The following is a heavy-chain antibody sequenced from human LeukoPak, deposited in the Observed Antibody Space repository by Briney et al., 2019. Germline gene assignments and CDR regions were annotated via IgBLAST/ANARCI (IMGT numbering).Heavy chain of an antibody. Sequence: GGSLRLSCAASGSSFSSYAISWVRRAPGKGLEWVSAISGSGGSTYYADSVKVRFTISRDNSKNTLYLQMNSRRAEDTAVYYCAKEARRTYYFDYWGQGTLVTVSS. V-gene: IGHV3-23*01. CDR1: GSSFSSYA. CDR3: AKEARRTYYFDY. D-gene: IGHD6-6*01. CDR2: ISGSGGST. J-gene: IGHJ4*02.